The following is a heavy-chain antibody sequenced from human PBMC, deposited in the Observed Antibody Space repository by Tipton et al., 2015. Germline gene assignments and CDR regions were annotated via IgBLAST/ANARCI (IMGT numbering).Heavy chain of an antibody. V-gene: IGHV3-23*01. CDR3: ARGRPGWYFDL. CDR1: GFKFEDYA. Sequence: SLRLSCAASGFKFEDYAMHWVRQAPGKGLEWVSSIRANTISTYHADSVKGRFTISRDNSKNTLYLQMNSLRAEDTAVYYCARGRPGWYFDLWGRGTLVTVSS. CDR2: IRANTIST. J-gene: IGHJ2*01.